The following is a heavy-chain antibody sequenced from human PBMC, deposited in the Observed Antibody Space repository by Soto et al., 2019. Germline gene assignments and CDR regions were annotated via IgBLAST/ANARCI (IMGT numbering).Heavy chain of an antibody. J-gene: IGHJ6*02. V-gene: IGHV3-15*01. CDR3: TTDQWSIAYYYYGMDV. CDR1: GFTFSNAW. Sequence: EVQLVESGGGLVKPGGSLRLSCAASGFTFSNAWMSWVRQAPGKGLEWVGRIKSKTDGGTTDYAAPVKGRFTISRDDTKNTLYLQMNSLKTEDTAVYYCTTDQWSIAYYYYGMDVWGQGTTVTVSS. CDR2: IKSKTDGGTT. D-gene: IGHD6-6*01.